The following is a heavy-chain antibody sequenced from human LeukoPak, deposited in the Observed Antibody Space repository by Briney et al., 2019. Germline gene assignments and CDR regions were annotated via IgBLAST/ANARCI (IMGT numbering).Heavy chain of an antibody. V-gene: IGHV4-34*01. Sequence: GSLRLSCAASGFTFSSYWMSWVRQAPGKGLEWIGEINHSGSTNYNPSLKSRVTISVDTSKNQFSLKLSSVTAADTAVYYCARRVNSTVLYYFDYWGQGTLVTVSS. CDR1: GFTFSSYW. J-gene: IGHJ4*02. CDR3: ARRVNSTVLYYFDY. CDR2: INHSGST. D-gene: IGHD4-11*01.